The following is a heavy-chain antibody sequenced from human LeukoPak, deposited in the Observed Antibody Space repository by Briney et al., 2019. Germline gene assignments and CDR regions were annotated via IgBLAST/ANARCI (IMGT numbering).Heavy chain of an antibody. CDR3: ARGGLSHSGYVTVYYYYGMDV. D-gene: IGHD5-12*01. CDR1: GGSISSGGYS. Sequence: PSGTLSLTCAVSGGSISSGGYSWRWIRQPPGKGLEWIGYIYHSGSTNYNPSLKSRVTISVDTSKNQFSLKLSSVTAADTAVYYCARGGLSHSGYVTVYYYYGMDVWGQGTTVTVSS. CDR2: IYHSGST. J-gene: IGHJ6*02. V-gene: IGHV4-30-2*01.